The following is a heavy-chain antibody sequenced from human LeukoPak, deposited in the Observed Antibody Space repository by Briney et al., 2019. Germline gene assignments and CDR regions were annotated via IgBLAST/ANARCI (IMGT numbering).Heavy chain of an antibody. J-gene: IGHJ4*02. CDR3: AKVAGDRMDY. CDR2: ISANNGKT. CDR1: GYNFATYG. D-gene: IGHD6-13*01. V-gene: IGHV1-18*01. Sequence: GASVNVSCKASGYNFATYGFCWVRQAPGHGLEWMGWISANNGKTAYAQRVQGRVTLTTDTSTTTAYLELRTLRPDDTAVYYCAKVAGDRMDYWGQGTLVTVSS.